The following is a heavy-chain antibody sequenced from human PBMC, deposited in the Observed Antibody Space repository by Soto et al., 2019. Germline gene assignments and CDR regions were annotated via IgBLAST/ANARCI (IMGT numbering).Heavy chain of an antibody. J-gene: IGHJ4*02. D-gene: IGHD3-10*01. Sequence: QVQLVESGGGVVQPGRSLRLSCAASGFTFSSYAMHWVRQAPGKGLEWVAVISYDGSNKYYADSVKGRFTISRDNSKNTLYLQMNSLRAEDTAVYYCARGSPRIGGSPYYFDYWGQGTLVTVSS. CDR2: ISYDGSNK. CDR3: ARGSPRIGGSPYYFDY. CDR1: GFTFSSYA. V-gene: IGHV3-30-3*01.